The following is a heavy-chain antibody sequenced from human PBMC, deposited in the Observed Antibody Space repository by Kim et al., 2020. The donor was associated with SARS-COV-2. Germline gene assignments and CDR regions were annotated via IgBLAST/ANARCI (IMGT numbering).Heavy chain of an antibody. V-gene: IGHV3-33*08. CDR2: IWYDGSNK. CDR3: ASDYEEGFV. CDR1: GFTFSDYG. J-gene: IGHJ4*02. Sequence: GGSLRLSCAASGFTFSDYGMHWVRQAPGKGLEWVAVIWYDGSNKYYADSVKGRFTISRDNSKNTLYLKMNSLRVEDTAVYYCASDYEEGFVWGQGTLVTVSS. D-gene: IGHD3-10*01.